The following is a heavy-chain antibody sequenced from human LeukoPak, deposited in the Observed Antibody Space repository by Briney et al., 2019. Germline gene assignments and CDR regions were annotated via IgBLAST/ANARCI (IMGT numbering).Heavy chain of an antibody. J-gene: IGHJ4*02. Sequence: GGSLRLSCTASGFTLSSYAMHWVRQAPGKGLEWVAVMSYDGSNKYHPDSVKGRFTVSRDNPKNTLYLQMNSLRAEDTAVYYCARGDSSDYYLVWGQGTLVTVSS. CDR2: MSYDGSNK. D-gene: IGHD3-22*01. V-gene: IGHV3-30*04. CDR3: ARGDSSDYYLV. CDR1: GFTLSSYA.